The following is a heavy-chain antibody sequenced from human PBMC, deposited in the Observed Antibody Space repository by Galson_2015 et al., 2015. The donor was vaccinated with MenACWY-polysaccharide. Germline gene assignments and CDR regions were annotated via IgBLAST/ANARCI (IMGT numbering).Heavy chain of an antibody. CDR3: AGGRKIANSSTSYHGMDV. Sequence: SLRLSCAASGFTFSNFSMHWVRQAPGKGLEWVAVILYDGSNKYYADSVKGRFTISRDTSKNTLYLEMNSLRSEDTAVYYCAGGRKIANSSTSYHGMDVWGQGTTVTVSS. CDR2: ILYDGSNK. CDR1: GFTFSNFS. J-gene: IGHJ6*02. D-gene: IGHD2-21*01. V-gene: IGHV3-30-3*01.